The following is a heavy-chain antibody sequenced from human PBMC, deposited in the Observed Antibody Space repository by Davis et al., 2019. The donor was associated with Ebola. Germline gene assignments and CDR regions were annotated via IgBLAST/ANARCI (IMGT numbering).Heavy chain of an antibody. D-gene: IGHD5-12*01. Sequence: SETLSLTCTVSGGSISSGDYYWSWIRQPPGKGLEWIGEINHSGSTNYNPSLKSRVTISVDTSKNQFSLKLTSVTAADTAVYYCARGGWWLRSRGSFDYWGQGTLVTVSS. V-gene: IGHV4-39*07. CDR3: ARGGWWLRSRGSFDY. CDR2: INHSGST. CDR1: GGSISSGDYY. J-gene: IGHJ4*02.